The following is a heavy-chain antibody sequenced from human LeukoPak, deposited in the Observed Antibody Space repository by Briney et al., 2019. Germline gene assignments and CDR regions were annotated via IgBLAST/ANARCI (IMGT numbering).Heavy chain of an antibody. CDR2: IIPIFGTA. V-gene: IGHV1-69*05. CDR3: ARSRGDDSSGYYSWFDP. CDR1: GGTFSSYA. J-gene: IGHJ5*02. Sequence: SVKVSCKASGGTFSSYAISWVRQAPGHGLEWMGGIIPIFGTANYAQKFQGRVTITTDESTSTAYMELSSLRSEDTAVYYCARSRGDDSSGYYSWFDPWGQGTLVTVSS. D-gene: IGHD3-22*01.